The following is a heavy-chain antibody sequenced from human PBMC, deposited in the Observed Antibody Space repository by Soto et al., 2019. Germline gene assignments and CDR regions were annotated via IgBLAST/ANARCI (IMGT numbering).Heavy chain of an antibody. J-gene: IGHJ3*02. CDR1: GFTFSSYE. D-gene: IGHD1-26*01. CDR3: ARVRGGSYGAFDI. Sequence: GGSLRLSCAASGFTFSSYEMNWVRQAPGKGLEWVSYISSSCSTIYYADSVKGRFTISRDNAKNSLYLQMNSLRAEDTAVYYCARVRGGSYGAFDIWGQGTMVTVSS. CDR2: ISSSCSTI. V-gene: IGHV3-48*03.